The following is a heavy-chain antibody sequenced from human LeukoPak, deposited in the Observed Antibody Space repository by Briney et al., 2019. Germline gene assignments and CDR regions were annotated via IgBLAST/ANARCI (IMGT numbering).Heavy chain of an antibody. CDR2: INPNSGGT. CDR3: ARDKWNYERYMDV. J-gene: IGHJ6*03. Sequence: ASVKVSCKASGYTFTGYYMHWVRQAPGQGLEWKGWINPNSGGTNYAQKFQGRVTMTRDTSISTAYMELSRLRSDDTAVYYCARDKWNYERYMDVWGKGTTVTVSS. CDR1: GYTFTGYY. D-gene: IGHD1-7*01. V-gene: IGHV1-2*02.